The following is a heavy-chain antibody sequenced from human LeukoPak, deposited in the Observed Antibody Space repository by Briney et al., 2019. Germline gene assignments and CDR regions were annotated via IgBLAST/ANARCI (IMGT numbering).Heavy chain of an antibody. J-gene: IGHJ4*01. CDR1: GGSVGSENSY. CDR2: IYDDGSS. V-gene: IGHV4-61*02. D-gene: IGHD3-10*01. Sequence: PSQTLSLTCTVSGGSVGSENSYWNWIRQPAGKGLEWIGRIYDDGSSTYNPSLKSRVTILVDTSKNQFSLRLTSMTAADTAVYYCARGYYSRTWGHGILVIVSS. CDR3: ARGYYSRT.